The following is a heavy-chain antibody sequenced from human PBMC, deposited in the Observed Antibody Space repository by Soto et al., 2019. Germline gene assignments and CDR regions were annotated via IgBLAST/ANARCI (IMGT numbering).Heavy chain of an antibody. V-gene: IGHV3-30*18. J-gene: IGHJ6*02. D-gene: IGHD6-13*01. CDR2: ISYDGSNK. CDR3: AKQEYSSTWYGVDV. CDR1: GFSFRNYG. Sequence: QVQLVESGGGVVQPGRSLRLSCAASGFSFRNYGMHWVRQAPGKGLEWVAVISYDGSNKYYADSVKGRFTISRDNSKNTLNLQINSLIAEDTAVYYCAKQEYSSTWYGVDVWGQGTAVTVSS.